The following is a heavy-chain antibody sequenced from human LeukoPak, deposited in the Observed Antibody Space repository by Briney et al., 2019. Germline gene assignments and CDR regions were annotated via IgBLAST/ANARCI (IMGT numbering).Heavy chain of an antibody. CDR3: ARLSWGFPYYFDY. CDR2: IYTSGST. CDR1: GGSISSGSYY. J-gene: IGHJ4*02. V-gene: IGHV4-61*02. D-gene: IGHD7-27*01. Sequence: PSQTLSLTCTVSGGSISSGSYYWSWIRQPAGKGLEWIGRIYTSGSTNYNPSLKSRVTISVDTSKNQFSLKLSSVTAADTAVYYCARLSWGFPYYFDYWGQGTLVTVSS.